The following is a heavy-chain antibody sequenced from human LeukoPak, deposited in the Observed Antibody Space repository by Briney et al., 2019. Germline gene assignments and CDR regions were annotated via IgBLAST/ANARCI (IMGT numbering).Heavy chain of an antibody. V-gene: IGHV3-7*01. CDR2: IKHDGSEK. CDR3: ATDRGWRTSGYYLYYFEY. CDR1: GFIFTNYF. J-gene: IGHJ4*02. D-gene: IGHD3-3*01. Sequence: GGSLRLSCAASGFIFTNYFISWVRQAPGKGLEWVASIKHDGSEKYYVDSVRGRFTISRDNTMNSLYLQMSSLRAEDTAVYYCATDRGWRTSGYYLYYFEYWGQGTLVTYSS.